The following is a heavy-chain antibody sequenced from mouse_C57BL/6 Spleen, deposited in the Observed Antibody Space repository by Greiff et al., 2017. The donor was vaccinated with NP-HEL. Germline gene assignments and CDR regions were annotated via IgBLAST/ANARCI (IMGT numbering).Heavy chain of an antibody. Sequence: EVKLMESEGGLVQPGSSMKLSCTASGFTFSDYYMAWVRQVPEKGLEWVANINYDGSSTYYLDSLKSRFIISRDNAKNILYLQMSSLKSEDTATYYCARDTGTSYYSNYDYFDVWGTGTTVTVSS. V-gene: IGHV5-16*01. CDR2: INYDGSST. D-gene: IGHD2-5*01. CDR3: ARDTGTSYYSNYDYFDV. J-gene: IGHJ1*03. CDR1: GFTFSDYY.